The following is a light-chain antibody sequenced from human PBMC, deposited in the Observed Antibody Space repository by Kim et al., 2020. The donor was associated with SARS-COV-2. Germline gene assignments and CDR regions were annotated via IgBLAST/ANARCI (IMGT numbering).Light chain of an antibody. Sequence: ELTQPPSASGAPGQRVTISCSGSSSNIGSNAVNWYQQLPGTAPKLLIYSNNQRPSGVPDRFSGSKSGTSASLAISGLQSEDEADYYCAAWDDSLNGVVFAGGTKLTVL. J-gene: IGLJ2*01. CDR2: SNN. V-gene: IGLV1-44*01. CDR1: SSNIGSNA. CDR3: AAWDDSLNGVV.